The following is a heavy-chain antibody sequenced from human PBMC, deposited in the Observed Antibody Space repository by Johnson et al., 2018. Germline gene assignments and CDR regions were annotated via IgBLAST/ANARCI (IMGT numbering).Heavy chain of an antibody. Sequence: VQLVESGGGLVQPEGSLRLSCAASGFTFSSYAMSWVRQAPGKGLEWVSGISAGGLSSTYYADSVKGRFTLSRDNSKNTLYLKMNSRRAEDTAVYYCARKNNYYDNSGYHQTWFDPWGQGTLVTVSS. J-gene: IGHJ5*02. V-gene: IGHV3-23*04. CDR3: ARKNNYYDNSGYHQTWFDP. D-gene: IGHD3-22*01. CDR1: GFTFSSYA. CDR2: ISAGGLSST.